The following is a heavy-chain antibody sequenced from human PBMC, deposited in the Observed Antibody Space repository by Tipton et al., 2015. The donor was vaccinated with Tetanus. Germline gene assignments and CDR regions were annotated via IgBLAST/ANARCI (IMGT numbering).Heavy chain of an antibody. Sequence: LRLSCTVSGGSMNSYYWSWIRQPPGKGLEWIGYIYYSGSTFYNPSLKSRLSMSVDTSKNQFSLKLSAVTAADTAVYFCARDQGGGRVVRLNWFDPWGQGTLVTVSS. CDR2: IYYSGST. J-gene: IGHJ5*02. CDR3: ARDQGGGRVVRLNWFDP. CDR1: GGSMNSYY. D-gene: IGHD6-6*01. V-gene: IGHV4-59*12.